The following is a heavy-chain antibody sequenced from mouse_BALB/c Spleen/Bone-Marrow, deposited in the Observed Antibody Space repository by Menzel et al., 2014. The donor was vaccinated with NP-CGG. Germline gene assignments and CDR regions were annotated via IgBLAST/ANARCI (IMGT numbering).Heavy chain of an antibody. CDR2: IYPGSGST. V-gene: IGHV1S22*01. Sequence: GSELVRPGASAKLSCKASGYTFTSYWMHWVKQRHEQGLEWIGNIYPGSGSTNYDEKFKSRGTLTVDTSSSTAYMHLSSLTSEDSAVYYCTRGFAYWGQGTLVTVSA. J-gene: IGHJ3*01. CDR3: TRGFAY. CDR1: GYTFTSYW.